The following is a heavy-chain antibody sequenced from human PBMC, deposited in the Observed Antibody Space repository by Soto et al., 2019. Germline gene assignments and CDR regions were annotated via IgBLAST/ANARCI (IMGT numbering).Heavy chain of an antibody. CDR3: ARVGNGGNFDY. J-gene: IGHJ4*02. D-gene: IGHD3-16*01. CDR1: GVTFSSYD. Sequence: EVQLVESGGGLVQPGGSLRLSCAASGVTFSSYDIHWVRQVTGKGLEWVSGIGSAGDTHYPGSVKGRFTISRENDKNSLFLQMNSLRAGDTAVYFCARVGNGGNFDYWGQGTLVTVSS. CDR2: IGSAGDT. V-gene: IGHV3-13*04.